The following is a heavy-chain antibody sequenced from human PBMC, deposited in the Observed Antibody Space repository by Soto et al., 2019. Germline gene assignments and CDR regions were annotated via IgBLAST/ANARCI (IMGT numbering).Heavy chain of an antibody. V-gene: IGHV2-26*01. D-gene: IGHD3-22*01. CDR3: AFLPRTIVEGYWYFDL. J-gene: IGHJ2*01. CDR1: GFSLSNARMG. Sequence: QVTLKESGPVLVKPTETLTLTCTVSGFSLSNARMGVSWIRQPPGKALEWLAHIFSNDEKSYSTSLKSRLTISKDTPQSQGVLTRTNMDPVDTATYYCAFLPRTIVEGYWYFDLWGRGTLVTVSS. CDR2: IFSNDEK.